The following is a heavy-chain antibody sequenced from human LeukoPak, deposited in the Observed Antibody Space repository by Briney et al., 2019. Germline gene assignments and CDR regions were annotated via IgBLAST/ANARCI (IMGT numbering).Heavy chain of an antibody. CDR1: GGSFSGYY. Sequence: SETLSLTCAVYGGSFSGYYWSWIRQPPGKGLEWIGEINHSGSTNYNPSLKSRVTISVDTSKNQFSLKLSSVTAADTAVYYCARDKGSSRAPWFDPWGQGTLVTVSS. CDR2: INHSGST. D-gene: IGHD6-13*01. J-gene: IGHJ5*02. V-gene: IGHV4-34*01. CDR3: ARDKGSSRAPWFDP.